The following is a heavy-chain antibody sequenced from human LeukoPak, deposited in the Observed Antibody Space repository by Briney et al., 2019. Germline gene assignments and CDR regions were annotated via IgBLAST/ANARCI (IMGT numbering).Heavy chain of an antibody. CDR1: GGSLSGYY. D-gene: IGHD3-10*01. CDR2: INHSGST. J-gene: IGHJ3*01. V-gene: IGHV4-34*01. CDR3: AGGAYYYGSGSYAD. Sequence: PSETLSLTCAVYGGSLSGYYWSWIRQPPGKGLEWIEEINHSGSTNYNPSLKSRVTISVDTSKNQFSLKLSSVTAADTAVYYCAGGAYYYGSGSYADWGPGTMVTVSS.